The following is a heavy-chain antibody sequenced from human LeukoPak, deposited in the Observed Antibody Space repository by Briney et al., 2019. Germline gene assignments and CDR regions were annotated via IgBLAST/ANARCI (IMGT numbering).Heavy chain of an antibody. CDR2: ISYDGSNK. J-gene: IGHJ4*02. Sequence: AGGSLRLSCAASGFTFSSYGMHWVRQAPGKGLEWVAVISYDGSNKYYADSVKGRFTISRDNSKNTLYLQMNSLRAEDTAVYYCARDREATVDYWGQGTLVTVSS. V-gene: IGHV3-30*03. CDR1: GFTFSSYG. CDR3: ARDREATVDY.